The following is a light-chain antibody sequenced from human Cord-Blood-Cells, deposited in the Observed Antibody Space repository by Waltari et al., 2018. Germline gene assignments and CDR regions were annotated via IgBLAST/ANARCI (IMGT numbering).Light chain of an antibody. CDR2: AAS. J-gene: IGKJ2*01. Sequence: DIQMTQSPSSLSASVVDRVTITCRASQSISSYLNWYQQKPGKAPKLLIDAASSLQIGVPSRFSGSGSGTDFTLTISSLQPEDFATYYCQQNYSTPYTFGQGTKLEIK. CDR3: QQNYSTPYT. CDR1: QSISSY. V-gene: IGKV1-39*01.